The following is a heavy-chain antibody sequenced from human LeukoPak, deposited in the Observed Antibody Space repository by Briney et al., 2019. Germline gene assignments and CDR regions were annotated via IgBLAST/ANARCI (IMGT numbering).Heavy chain of an antibody. V-gene: IGHV4-38-2*01. Sequence: PSETLSLTCAVSISSITSGHYWGWIRQPPGEGLGWIGTINHSGNTYYNSSLKSRISMSVDTSNKQFSLKLNSVTAADTAVYYCARGYGAYGYFDSWGEGTLVTVSS. D-gene: IGHD5-12*01. CDR1: ISSITSGHY. J-gene: IGHJ4*02. CDR2: INHSGNT. CDR3: ARGYGAYGYFDS.